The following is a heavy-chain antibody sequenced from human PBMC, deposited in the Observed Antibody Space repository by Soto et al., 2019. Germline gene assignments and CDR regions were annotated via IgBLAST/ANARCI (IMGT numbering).Heavy chain of an antibody. V-gene: IGHV4-59*12. CDR2: IYYSGST. Sequence: SETLSLTYTVSGVSISGYYWSWIRQPPGKGLEWIGYIYYSGSTNYNPSLKSRVTISVDTSKNQFSLKLSSVTAADTAVYYCARVSYDYIWGSYRSLRPHYFDYWGQGTLVTVSS. D-gene: IGHD3-16*02. J-gene: IGHJ4*02. CDR1: GVSISGYY. CDR3: ARVSYDYIWGSYRSLRPHYFDY.